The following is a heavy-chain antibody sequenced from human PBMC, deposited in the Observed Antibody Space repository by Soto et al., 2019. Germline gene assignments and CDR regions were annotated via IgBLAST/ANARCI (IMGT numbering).Heavy chain of an antibody. CDR3: TSNILTGPSGVFRYYYYGMDV. V-gene: IGHV3-49*04. CDR1: GFTFGDYA. D-gene: IGHD3-9*01. Sequence: PGGSLSISCTASGFTFGDYAMSWVRQAPGKGLEWVGFIRSKAYGGTTEYAASVKGRFTISRDDSKSIAYLQMNSLKTEDTAVYYCTSNILTGPSGVFRYYYYGMDVWGQGTTVTAP. CDR2: IRSKAYGGTT. J-gene: IGHJ6*02.